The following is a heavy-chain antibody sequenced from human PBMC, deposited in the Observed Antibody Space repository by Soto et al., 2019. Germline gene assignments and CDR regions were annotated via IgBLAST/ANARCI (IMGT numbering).Heavy chain of an antibody. CDR2: IYYSGST. D-gene: IGHD2-2*01. V-gene: IGHV4-31*03. CDR3: ARVDAVVPAAIPSWFDP. CDR1: GGSISSGGYY. Sequence: SETLSLTCTVSGGSISSGGYYWSWIRQHPGKGLEWIGYIYYSGSTYYNPSLKSRVTISVDTSKNQFSLKLSSVTAADTAVYYCARVDAVVPAAIPSWFDPWGQGTLVTVSS. J-gene: IGHJ5*02.